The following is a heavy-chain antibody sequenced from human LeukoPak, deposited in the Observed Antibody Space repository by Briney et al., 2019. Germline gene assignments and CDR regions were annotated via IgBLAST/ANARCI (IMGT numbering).Heavy chain of an antibody. V-gene: IGHV3-30-3*01. CDR1: GFTFRNWA. CDR2: ISYDEIIT. Sequence: GGSLRLSCAASGFTFRNWAMHWVRQAPGQGLEWVAVISYDEIITYYADPVRGRFTISRDNSKNTLYLQMDSLTAEDTAVYYCGRDLLTTVSDLWGRGTLVTVSS. D-gene: IGHD4-17*01. CDR3: GRDLLTTVSDL. J-gene: IGHJ2*01.